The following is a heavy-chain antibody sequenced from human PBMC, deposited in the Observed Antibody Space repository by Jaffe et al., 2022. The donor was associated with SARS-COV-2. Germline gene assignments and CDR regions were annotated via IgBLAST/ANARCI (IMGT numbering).Heavy chain of an antibody. Sequence: QVQLVQSGAEVKKPGASVKVSCKASGYTFTSYDINWVRQATGQGLEWMGWMNPNSGNTGYAQKFQGRVTMTRNTSISTAYMELSSLRSEDTAVYYCARGPHRHSSSWTDYYYYGMDVWGQGTTVTVSS. CDR2: MNPNSGNT. V-gene: IGHV1-8*01. CDR1: GYTFTSYD. D-gene: IGHD6-13*01. CDR3: ARGPHRHSSSWTDYYYYGMDV. J-gene: IGHJ6*02.